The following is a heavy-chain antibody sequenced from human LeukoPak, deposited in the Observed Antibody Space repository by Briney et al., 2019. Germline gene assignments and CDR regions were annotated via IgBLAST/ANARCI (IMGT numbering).Heavy chain of an antibody. D-gene: IGHD3-22*01. CDR1: GGSISSYY. CDR2: IYYSGST. J-gene: IGHJ3*02. Sequence: SETLSLTCTVSGGSISSYYWGWIRQPPGKGLEWIGSIYYSGSTYYNPSLKSRVTISVDTSKNQFSLKLSSVTAADTAVYYCARDPYYYDSSGYHDAFDIWGQGTMVTVSS. CDR3: ARDPYYYDSSGYHDAFDI. V-gene: IGHV4-39*02.